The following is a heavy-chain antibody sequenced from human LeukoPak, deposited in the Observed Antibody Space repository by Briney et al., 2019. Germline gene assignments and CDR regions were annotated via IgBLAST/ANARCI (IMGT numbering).Heavy chain of an antibody. Sequence: GGSLRLSCAASGFIFSSYAMHWVRRAPGKGPEWVAIIWFDGSNQYYAESVEGRFTVSRDNSKNTLYLQMNSLRAEDTAVYSCARGLGYSYGYGIDYWGQGTLVIASS. CDR2: IWFDGSNQ. CDR3: ARGLGYSYGYGIDY. CDR1: GFIFSSYA. D-gene: IGHD5-18*01. V-gene: IGHV3-33*01. J-gene: IGHJ4*02.